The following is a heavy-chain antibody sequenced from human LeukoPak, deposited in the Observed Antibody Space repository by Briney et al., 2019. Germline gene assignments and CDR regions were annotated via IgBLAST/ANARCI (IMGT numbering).Heavy chain of an antibody. Sequence: GSLRLSCAASGFTFSNYWMSWVLQAPGKGLEWVANIKPDGSEKYCVDSVKGRFTISRDNAKNSLFLQMNSLRAEDTAVYYCVRDGRWEKTPSCWGQGTLVTVSS. D-gene: IGHD2-2*01. CDR2: IKPDGSEK. CDR3: VRDGRWEKTPSC. J-gene: IGHJ4*02. V-gene: IGHV3-7*01. CDR1: GFTFSNYW.